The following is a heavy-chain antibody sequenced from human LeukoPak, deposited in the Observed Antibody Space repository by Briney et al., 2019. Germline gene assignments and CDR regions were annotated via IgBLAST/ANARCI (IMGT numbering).Heavy chain of an antibody. Sequence: GGSLRLSCAASGFTFSSFDMHWVRQPTGQGLEWVSTIGTASDTYYPGSVEGRFTLSRDNAKNSLYLQMNSLTAGDTAVYYCARGPPRGKYYYMDVWGKETTVTVSS. CDR2: IGTASDT. D-gene: IGHD1-1*01. J-gene: IGHJ6*03. CDR1: GFTFSSFD. V-gene: IGHV3-13*01. CDR3: ARGPPRGKYYYMDV.